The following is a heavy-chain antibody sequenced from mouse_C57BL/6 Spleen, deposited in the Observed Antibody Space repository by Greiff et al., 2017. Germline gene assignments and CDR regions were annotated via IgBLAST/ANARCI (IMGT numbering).Heavy chain of an antibody. V-gene: IGHV6-3*01. D-gene: IGHD1-1*01. CDR1: GFTFSNYW. CDR3: TGGGTTVVAPYWYFDV. Sequence: EVKLVESGGGLVQPGGSMKLSCVASGFTFSNYWMNWVRQSPEKGLEWVAQIRLKSDNYETHYAESVKWRFTISRDDSKSSVYLQMHNLRAEDTGIYYCTGGGTTVVAPYWYFDVWGTGTTVTVSS. J-gene: IGHJ1*03. CDR2: IRLKSDNYET.